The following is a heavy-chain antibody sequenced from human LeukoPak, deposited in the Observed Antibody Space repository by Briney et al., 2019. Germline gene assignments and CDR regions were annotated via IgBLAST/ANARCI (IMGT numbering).Heavy chain of an antibody. D-gene: IGHD3-22*01. Sequence: AGGSVRLSCAASGFTFSSYAMSWVRQAPGKGLEWVSAISGSGGSTYYADSVKGRFTISRDNSKNTLYLQMNSLRAEDTAVYYCAKSLSGYPWVWGQGTLVTVSS. CDR2: ISGSGGST. V-gene: IGHV3-23*01. CDR1: GFTFSSYA. J-gene: IGHJ4*02. CDR3: AKSLSGYPWV.